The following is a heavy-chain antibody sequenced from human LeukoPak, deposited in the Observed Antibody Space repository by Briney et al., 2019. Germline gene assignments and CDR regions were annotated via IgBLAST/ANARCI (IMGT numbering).Heavy chain of an antibody. Sequence: ASVKVSCKASGYTFTGYYMHWVRQAPGQGLEWMGRINPNSGGTNYAQKFQGRGTMTRDTSISTAYMELSRLRSDDTAVYYCARAQTDYGGNSGALRYWGQGTLVTVSS. D-gene: IGHD4-23*01. CDR2: INPNSGGT. V-gene: IGHV1-2*06. CDR1: GYTFTGYY. CDR3: ARAQTDYGGNSGALRY. J-gene: IGHJ4*02.